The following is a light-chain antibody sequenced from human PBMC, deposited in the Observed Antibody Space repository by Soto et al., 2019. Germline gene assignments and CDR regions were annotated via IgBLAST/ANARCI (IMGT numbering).Light chain of an antibody. CDR2: EDN. V-gene: IGLV6-57*04. CDR1: GGSIASKF. J-gene: IGLJ2*01. CDR3: QSCDANNVV. Sequence: NFMLTQPHSVSESPGKTVTISCTRSGGSIASKFVQWYQQRPGSAPTTVIYEDNQRPSGVPDRFSGSIDSSSNSASLTISGLETEDEADYYCQSCDANNVVFGGGTKLTVL.